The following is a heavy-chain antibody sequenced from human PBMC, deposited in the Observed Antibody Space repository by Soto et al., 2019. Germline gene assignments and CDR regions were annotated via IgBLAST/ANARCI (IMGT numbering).Heavy chain of an antibody. Sequence: QVQLQQWGAGLLKPSETLSLTCAVYGGSFSGYYWSWISQPPGKGLEWIGEINHSGSTNYNPSLKFRVTRSVDTSKNQVSLKLSSVAAADNAVYYCALGNDYRSVSGALDIWGQGTMVTVSS. J-gene: IGHJ3*02. CDR1: GGSFSGYY. CDR3: ALGNDYRSVSGALDI. CDR2: INHSGST. V-gene: IGHV4-34*01. D-gene: IGHD1-1*01.